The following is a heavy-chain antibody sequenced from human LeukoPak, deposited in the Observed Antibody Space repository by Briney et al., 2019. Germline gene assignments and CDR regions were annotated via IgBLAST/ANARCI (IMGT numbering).Heavy chain of an antibody. Sequence: GGSLRLSCAASGFTFSSYAMTWVRQAPGKGLERVSDISGSGGSKFYADSVKGRFSISRDNSKNTLYLQMNSLRAEDTAVYYCANKYGSGPRDAFDIWGQGTTVTVSS. CDR2: ISGSGGSK. CDR3: ANKYGSGPRDAFDI. J-gene: IGHJ3*02. CDR1: GFTFSSYA. D-gene: IGHD3-10*01. V-gene: IGHV3-23*01.